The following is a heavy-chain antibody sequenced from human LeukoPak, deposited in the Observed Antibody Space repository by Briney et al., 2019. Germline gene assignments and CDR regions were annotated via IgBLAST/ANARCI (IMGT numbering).Heavy chain of an antibody. V-gene: IGHV3-64*01. CDR3: ARDDSEAWELGSSDY. CDR1: GFTFSSYA. Sequence: GGSLRLSFAASGFTFSSYAMHWVRQAPGKGLEYVSAISSNGGSTYYANSVKGRFTISRDNSKNTLYLQMGSLRAEDMAVYYCARDDSEAWELGSSDYWGQGTLVTVSS. J-gene: IGHJ4*02. CDR2: ISSNGGST. D-gene: IGHD1-26*01.